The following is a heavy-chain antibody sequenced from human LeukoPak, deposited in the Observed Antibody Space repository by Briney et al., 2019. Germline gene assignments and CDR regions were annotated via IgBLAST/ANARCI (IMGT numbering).Heavy chain of an antibody. CDR3: ARDPARYYDSSGYFDY. CDR2: ISSSSSYI. Sequence: GGSLRLSCAASGFTFSSYSMNWVRQAPGKGLEWVSSISSSSSYIYYADSVKGRFTIPRDNAKNSLYLQMNSLRAEDTAVYYCARDPARYYDSSGYFDYWGQGTLVTVSS. CDR1: GFTFSSYS. V-gene: IGHV3-21*01. J-gene: IGHJ4*02. D-gene: IGHD3-22*01.